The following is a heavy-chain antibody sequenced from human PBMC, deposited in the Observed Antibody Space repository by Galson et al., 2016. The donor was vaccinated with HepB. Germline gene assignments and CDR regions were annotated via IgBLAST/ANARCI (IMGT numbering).Heavy chain of an antibody. J-gene: IGHJ5*02. D-gene: IGHD1-1*01. CDR2: ISSRRSAI. V-gene: IGHV3-48*02. Sequence: SLRLSCAASGFTFSSYSMNWVRQAPGKGLEWVSYISSRRSAIYYADSVKGRFTISRDNANNSLNLQMNSLRDEDTAVYYCARDGTGSRNWFDPWGQGTLVTVSP. CDR3: ARDGTGSRNWFDP. CDR1: GFTFSSYS.